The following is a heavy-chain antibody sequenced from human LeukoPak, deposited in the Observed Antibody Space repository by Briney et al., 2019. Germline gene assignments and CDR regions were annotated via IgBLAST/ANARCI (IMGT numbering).Heavy chain of an antibody. Sequence: GGSLRLSCAASGFTFSSFWMNWVRQAPGKGLEWVSSISSSSSYIYYADSVKGRFTISRDNAKNSLYLQMNSLRAEDTAVYYCARGAPEEGIAAAGTWFGYYYGMDVWGQGTTVTVSS. V-gene: IGHV3-21*01. J-gene: IGHJ6*02. D-gene: IGHD6-13*01. CDR1: GFTFSSFW. CDR2: ISSSSSYI. CDR3: ARGAPEEGIAAAGTWFGYYYGMDV.